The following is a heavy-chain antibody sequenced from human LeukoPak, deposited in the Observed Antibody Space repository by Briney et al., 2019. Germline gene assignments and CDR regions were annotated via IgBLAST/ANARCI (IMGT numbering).Heavy chain of an antibody. D-gene: IGHD3-3*02. Sequence: SETLSLTCAVYGGSFSGYYWSWIRQPPGKGLEWIGEINHSGSTNYNPSLKSRVTLSVDKPKNQFSLKLSSVTAADTAVYYCARDEMEHFGSYCAFWGQGKLVSVSS. V-gene: IGHV4-34*01. J-gene: IGHJ4*02. CDR1: GGSFSGYY. CDR3: ARDEMEHFGSYCAF. CDR2: INHSGST.